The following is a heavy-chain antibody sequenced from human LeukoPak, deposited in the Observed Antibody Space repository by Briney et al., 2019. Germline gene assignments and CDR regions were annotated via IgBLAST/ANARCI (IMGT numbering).Heavy chain of an antibody. D-gene: IGHD3-22*01. J-gene: IGHJ4*02. CDR3: ARDGDYYDSSGYYPIRWGYFDY. CDR2: ISYDGSNK. CDR1: GFTFSSYA. Sequence: PGGSLRLSCAASGFTFSSYAMHWVRQAPGKGLEWVAVISYDGSNKYYADSVKGRFTISRDNSKNTLYLQMNSLRAEDTAVYYCARDGDYYDSSGYYPIRWGYFDYWGQGTLVTVSS. V-gene: IGHV3-30-3*01.